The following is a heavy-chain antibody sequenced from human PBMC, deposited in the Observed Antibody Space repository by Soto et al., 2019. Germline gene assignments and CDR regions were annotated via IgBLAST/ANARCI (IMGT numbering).Heavy chain of an antibody. CDR2: ISAYNGNT. V-gene: IGHV1-18*01. CDR3: VRDTTPEDY. J-gene: IGHJ4*02. CDR1: GYTFTSYA. Sequence: QVQLVQSGAEVKKPGASVKDSCKASGYTFTSYAISWVRQAPGQGLEWMGWISAYNGNTNYAQKLQGRVTMTRDTSTSTAYMELRRLRSDDTAVYYCVRDTTPEDYWGQGTLVTVSS. D-gene: IGHD1-1*01.